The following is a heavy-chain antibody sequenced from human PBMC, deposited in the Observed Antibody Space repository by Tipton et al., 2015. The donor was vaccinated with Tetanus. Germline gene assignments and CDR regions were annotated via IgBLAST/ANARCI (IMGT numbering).Heavy chain of an antibody. J-gene: IGHJ4*02. D-gene: IGHD2-8*01. CDR1: GFTFSSYA. Sequence: SLRLSCAASGFTFSSYAMSWVRQAPGKGLEWVSAISGGSTYYADSVKGRFTISRDNSKNTLYLQMNSLRAEDTAVYYCARGPVLMVYACDYWGQGTLVTVSS. CDR3: ARGPVLMVYACDY. V-gene: IGHV3-23*01. CDR2: ISGGST.